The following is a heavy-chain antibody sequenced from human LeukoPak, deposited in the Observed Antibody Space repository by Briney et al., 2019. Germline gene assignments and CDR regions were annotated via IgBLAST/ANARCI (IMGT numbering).Heavy chain of an antibody. Sequence: PGGPLRLSCAPSGFTFTDYSMNWVRQAPGKGLEWVASISTVSTYTFYADSVKGRFSISRDNVRNLLYLQMSSLGAEDTAVYYCARDGSGFYLYNYMDVWGKGTTVTV. V-gene: IGHV3-21*06. CDR1: GFTFTDYS. D-gene: IGHD6-25*01. J-gene: IGHJ6*03. CDR3: ARDGSGFYLYNYMDV. CDR2: ISTVSTYT.